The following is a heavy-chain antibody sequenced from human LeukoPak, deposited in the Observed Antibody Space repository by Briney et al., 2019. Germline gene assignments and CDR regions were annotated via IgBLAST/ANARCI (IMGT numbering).Heavy chain of an antibody. CDR1: GGSISSGGYY. Sequence: SETLSLTCTVSGGSISSGGYYWSWIRQHPGKGLEWIGYIYYSGSTYYNPSLKSRVTISVDTSKNQFSLKLSSVTAADTAVYYCARDRRSGWQGGSYFDYWGQGTLVTVSS. D-gene: IGHD6-19*01. V-gene: IGHV4-31*03. CDR3: ARDRRSGWQGGSYFDY. J-gene: IGHJ4*02. CDR2: IYYSGST.